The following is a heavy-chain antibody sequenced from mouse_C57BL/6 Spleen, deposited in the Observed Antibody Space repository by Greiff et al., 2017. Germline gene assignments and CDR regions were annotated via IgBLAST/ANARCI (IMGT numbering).Heavy chain of an antibody. CDR1: GYAFSSYW. Sequence: QVQLQQSGAELVKPGASVKISCKASGYAFSSYWMNWVKQRPGKGLEWIGQIYPGDGDTNYNGKFKGKATLTADKASSTSYMQLSSLASEDSAVYFCARFLYSNYVLDYWGQGTSVTVAS. V-gene: IGHV1-80*01. J-gene: IGHJ4*01. CDR3: ARFLYSNYVLDY. CDR2: IYPGDGDT. D-gene: IGHD2-5*01.